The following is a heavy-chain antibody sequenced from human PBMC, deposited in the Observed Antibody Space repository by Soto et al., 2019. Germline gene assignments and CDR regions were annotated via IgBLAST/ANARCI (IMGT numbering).Heavy chain of an antibody. D-gene: IGHD6-19*01. CDR3: ARRGFIAVAGLYYFDY. Sequence: LVKVSCKASGGTFSSYAISWVRQAPGQGLEWMGGIIPIFGTANYAQKFQGRVTITADESTSTAYMELSSLRSEDTAVYYCARRGFIAVAGLYYFDYWGQGTLVTVSS. V-gene: IGHV1-69*13. CDR2: IIPIFGTA. J-gene: IGHJ4*02. CDR1: GGTFSSYA.